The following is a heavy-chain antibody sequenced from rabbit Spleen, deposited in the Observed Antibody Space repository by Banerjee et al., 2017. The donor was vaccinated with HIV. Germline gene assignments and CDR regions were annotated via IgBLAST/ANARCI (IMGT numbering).Heavy chain of an antibody. Sequence: QLTETGGGLVQPGGSLTLSCKASGIDFTKYYITWVRQAPGKGLEWIGIIYGAKGSTDYASWVNGRFTISSDNAQSTVDLKMTSLTAADTATYFCARDAGSVGSGGGMDFNLWGPGTLVTVS. J-gene: IGHJ4*01. V-gene: IGHV1S7*01. CDR3: ARDAGSVGSGGGMDFNL. CDR2: IYGAKGST. D-gene: IGHD4-2*01. CDR1: GIDFTKYY.